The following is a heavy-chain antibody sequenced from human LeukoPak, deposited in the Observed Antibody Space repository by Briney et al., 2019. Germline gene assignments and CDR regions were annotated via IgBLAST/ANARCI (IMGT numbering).Heavy chain of an antibody. CDR3: ARDSAGYYDYVWGSYRCFDY. CDR2: ISSSSSTI. J-gene: IGHJ4*02. D-gene: IGHD3-16*02. CDR1: GFTFSSYS. V-gene: IGHV3-48*01. Sequence: GGSLRLSCAASGFTFSSYSMHWVRQAPGKGLEWVSYISSSSSTIYYAHSVKGRFTISRDNAKNSLYLQMNSLRAEDTSVYYCARDSAGYYDYVWGSYRCFDYWGQGTLVTVSS.